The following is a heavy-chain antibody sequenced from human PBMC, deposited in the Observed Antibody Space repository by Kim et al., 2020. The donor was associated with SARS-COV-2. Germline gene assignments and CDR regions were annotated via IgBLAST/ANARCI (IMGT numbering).Heavy chain of an antibody. Sequence: GGSLGLSCAASGFTFSSYGMHWVRQAPGKGLEWVAVIWYDGSNKYYADSVKGRFTISRDNSKNTLYLQMNSLRAEDTAVYYCARDTRDYYGMDVWGQGTTVTVSS. J-gene: IGHJ6*02. V-gene: IGHV3-33*01. CDR3: ARDTRDYYGMDV. CDR1: GFTFSSYG. CDR2: IWYDGSNK.